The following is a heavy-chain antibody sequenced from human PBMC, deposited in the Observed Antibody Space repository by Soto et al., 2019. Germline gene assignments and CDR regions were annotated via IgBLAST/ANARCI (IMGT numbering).Heavy chain of an antibody. CDR1: RACFTVYY. Sequence: SESLSLTCTVSRACFTVYYWSWIRQPPGKGLEWIGYIYYSGSTSYNPSLTSRVTLSADTSKNQFSLKLRSVTAADTAVYYCARDAGGPGDYWGQGVLVTSPQ. J-gene: IGHJ4*02. D-gene: IGHD2-15*01. CDR2: IYYSGST. CDR3: ARDAGGPGDY. V-gene: IGHV4-59*01.